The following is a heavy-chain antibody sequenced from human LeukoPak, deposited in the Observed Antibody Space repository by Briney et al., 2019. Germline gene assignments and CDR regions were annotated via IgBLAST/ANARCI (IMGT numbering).Heavy chain of an antibody. CDR3: ANFVGATPDAFDI. Sequence: GGSLRLSCTTSGFTFSSYAMSWVRQAPGKGLEWVSAISGSGGSTYYADSVKGRFTISRDNSKNTLYLQMNSLRAEDTAVYYCANFVGATPDAFDIWGQGTMVTVSS. CDR1: GFTFSSYA. V-gene: IGHV3-23*01. CDR2: ISGSGGST. J-gene: IGHJ3*02. D-gene: IGHD1-26*01.